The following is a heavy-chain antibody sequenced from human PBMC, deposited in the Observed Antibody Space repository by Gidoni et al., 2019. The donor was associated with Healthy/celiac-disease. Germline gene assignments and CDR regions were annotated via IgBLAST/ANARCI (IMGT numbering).Heavy chain of an antibody. CDR1: GFPFSSYS. Sequence: EVQLVESGGGLVKPGGSLRLSCAASGFPFSSYSMNWVRQAPGKGLEWVSSISSSSSYIYYADSVKGRFTISRDNAKNSLYLQMNSLRAEDTAVYYCARYLGGDDHFDYWGQGTLVTVSS. CDR2: ISSSSSYI. D-gene: IGHD3-10*01. V-gene: IGHV3-21*01. J-gene: IGHJ4*02. CDR3: ARYLGGDDHFDY.